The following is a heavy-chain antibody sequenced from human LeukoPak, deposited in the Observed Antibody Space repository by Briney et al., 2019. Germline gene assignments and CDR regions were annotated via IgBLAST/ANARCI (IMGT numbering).Heavy chain of an antibody. CDR2: VYPGDSDT. Sequence: GEPLKISCKGSGYSFTSYWIGWVRQIPGKGLEWMGIVYPGDSDTRYSPSFQGQVTISADKSISTAYLQWSSLKASDTAIFYCASGQLGPVDGPDHWGQGTLVTVSS. CDR3: ASGQLGPVDGPDH. CDR1: GYSFTSYW. D-gene: IGHD1-14*01. V-gene: IGHV5-51*01. J-gene: IGHJ4*02.